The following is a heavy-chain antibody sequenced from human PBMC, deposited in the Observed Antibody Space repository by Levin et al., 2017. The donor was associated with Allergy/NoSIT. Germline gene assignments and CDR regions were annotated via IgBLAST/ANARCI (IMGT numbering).Heavy chain of an antibody. V-gene: IGHV1-69*13. CDR1: GGTFSTYG. CDR2: IIPMFGTT. J-gene: IGHJ5*02. D-gene: IGHD1-26*01. CDR3: ARDYSGSYYGWFDA. Sequence: SVKVSCKASGGTFSTYGINWVRQAPGQGLEWMGGIIPMFGTTNHAQKFQGRVAITADESTSTAYMELSSLRSEDTAVYYCARDYSGSYYGWFDAWGQGALVTVSS.